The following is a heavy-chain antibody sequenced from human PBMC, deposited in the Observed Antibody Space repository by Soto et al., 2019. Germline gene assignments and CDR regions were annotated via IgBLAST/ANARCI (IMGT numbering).Heavy chain of an antibody. J-gene: IGHJ6*02. V-gene: IGHV3-30*18. CDR2: ISYDGSNK. CDR1: GFTFSSYG. Sequence: SLRLSCAASGFTFSSYGMHWVRQAPGKGLEWVAVISYDGSNKYYADSVKGRFTISRDNSKNTLYLKMNSLRAEDTAVYYGAKDRRAPGPNYYYGMDVWGQGTTVTVSS. CDR3: AKDRRAPGPNYYYGMDV.